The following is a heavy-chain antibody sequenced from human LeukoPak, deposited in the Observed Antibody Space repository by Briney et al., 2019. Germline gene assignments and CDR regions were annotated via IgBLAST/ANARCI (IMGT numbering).Heavy chain of an antibody. CDR3: TRDLYSMYAK. V-gene: IGHV3-21*04. J-gene: IGHJ4*02. CDR1: GFTFNTYA. CDR2: PCGERSHI. D-gene: IGHD2-8*01. Sequence: GGSLRLSCLASGFTFNTYAMNWVRQAPGGGVGWVAAPCGERSHIYHAASVMGRFTISGDNVKNSLYLQMNSLRADDTAVYYCTRDLYSMYAKWGQGTLVTVSS.